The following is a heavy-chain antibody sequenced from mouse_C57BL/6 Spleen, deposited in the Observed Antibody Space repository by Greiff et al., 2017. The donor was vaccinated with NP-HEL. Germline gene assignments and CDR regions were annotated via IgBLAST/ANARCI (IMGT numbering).Heavy chain of an antibody. V-gene: IGHV5-12*01. CDR1: GFTFSDYY. CDR3: ARYYYGKGAMDY. D-gene: IGHD1-1*01. Sequence: EVMLVESGGGLVQPGGSLKLSCAASGFTFSDYYMYWVRQTPGKRLEWVAYISNGGGSTYYPDTVKGRFTISRDNAKNTLYLQMSRLKSEDTAMYYCARYYYGKGAMDYWGQGTSVTVSS. J-gene: IGHJ4*01. CDR2: ISNGGGST.